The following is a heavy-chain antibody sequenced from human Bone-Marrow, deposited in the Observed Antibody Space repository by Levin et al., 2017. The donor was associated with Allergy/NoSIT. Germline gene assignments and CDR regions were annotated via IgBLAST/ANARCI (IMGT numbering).Heavy chain of an antibody. J-gene: IGHJ6*04. CDR1: GFTFSSYW. V-gene: IGHV3-74*01. CDR2: INSDGSFT. D-gene: IGHD3-10*01. Sequence: QSGGSLRLSCTASGFTFSSYWMHWVRQAPGKGLVWVSRINSDGSFTSYADSVKGRFTMSRDNAKNTLYLQMNSLRTEDTAVYYCARDLMYHYGSGTHAYMDVWGKGTTVTVSS. CDR3: ARDLMYHYGSGTHAYMDV.